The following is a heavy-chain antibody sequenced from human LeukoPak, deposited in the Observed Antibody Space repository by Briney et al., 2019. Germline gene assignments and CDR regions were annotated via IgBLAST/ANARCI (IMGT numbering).Heavy chain of an antibody. CDR2: IYPGDSDT. V-gene: IGHV5-51*01. D-gene: IGHD3-10*01. Sequence: PGESLKISCKGSGYSFTSFWIGWVRQMPGKGLEWMGIIYPGDSDTRYSPSFQGQVTISADKSISTAYLQWSSLKASDTAMYYCARTYYYGSGSYSNGGYWGQGTLVTVSS. CDR3: ARTYYYGSGSYSNGGY. J-gene: IGHJ4*02. CDR1: GYSFTSFW.